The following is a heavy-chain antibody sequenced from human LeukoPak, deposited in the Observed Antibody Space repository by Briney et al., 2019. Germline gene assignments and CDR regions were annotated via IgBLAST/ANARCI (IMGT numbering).Heavy chain of an antibody. J-gene: IGHJ5*02. V-gene: IGHV1-69*05. CDR3: ARVNYDFWSGPKNYNWFDP. CDR1: GGTFSSYA. CDR2: IIPIFSTA. Sequence: SVKVSCKASGGTFSSYAISWVRQAPGQGLEWMGGIIPIFSTANYAQKFQGRVTITTDESTSTAYMELSSLRSEDTAVYYCARVNYDFWSGPKNYNWFDPWGQGTLVTVSS. D-gene: IGHD3-3*01.